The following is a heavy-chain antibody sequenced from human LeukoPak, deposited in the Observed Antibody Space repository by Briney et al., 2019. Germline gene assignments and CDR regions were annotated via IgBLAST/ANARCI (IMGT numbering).Heavy chain of an antibody. D-gene: IGHD2-2*01. V-gene: IGHV3-23*01. J-gene: IGHJ6*02. CDR2: LSGSGGNT. CDR1: GFMFSDEY. CDR3: AKVLVYILPGGYYGLDV. Sequence: GGSLRLSCAASGFMFSDEYMSWIRQAPGKGLEWVSILSGSGGNTYYADSVKGRFTISRDNSKNTLFLQMNSLRAEDTAIYYCAKVLVYILPGGYYGLDVWGQGTTVTVSS.